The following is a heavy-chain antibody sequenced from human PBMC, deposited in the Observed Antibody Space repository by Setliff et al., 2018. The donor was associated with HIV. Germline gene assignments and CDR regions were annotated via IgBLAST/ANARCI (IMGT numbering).Heavy chain of an antibody. CDR3: ARGIENFWSGYIR. CDR2: FHPSGST. Sequence: SETLSLTCDVSGDSISSSNYFWGWIRQPPGKGLEWIGSFHPSGSTSYNPSLRSRVTLSVDTSKNQFSLKLTSVTPADTAVYYCARGIENFWSGYIRWGQGTLVTVSS. CDR1: GDSISSSNYF. J-gene: IGHJ4*02. D-gene: IGHD3-3*01. V-gene: IGHV4-39*07.